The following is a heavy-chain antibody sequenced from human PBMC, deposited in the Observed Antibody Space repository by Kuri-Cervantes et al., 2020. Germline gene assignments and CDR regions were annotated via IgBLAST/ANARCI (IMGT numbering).Heavy chain of an antibody. Sequence: LSLTCAASGFTFSSYGMHWGRQAPGKGLEWVAVISSDGSNKYYTDSVKGRFTISRDNSKNTLYLQMNSLRAEDTAVYYCAKGPGTTVYYYYYMDVWGKGTTVTVSS. CDR1: GFTFSSYG. J-gene: IGHJ6*03. V-gene: IGHV3-30*18. CDR3: AKGPGTTVYYYYYMDV. CDR2: ISSDGSNK. D-gene: IGHD1-1*01.